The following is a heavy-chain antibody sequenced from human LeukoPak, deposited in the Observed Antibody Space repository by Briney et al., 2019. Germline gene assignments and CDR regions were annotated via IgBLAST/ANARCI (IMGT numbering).Heavy chain of an antibody. D-gene: IGHD5-12*01. Sequence: ASVKVSCKASGYTFTDYHMHWVRQAPGQGLEWVGWINANSGGGNYAQEFQGRVTMTWDTSISTAYMELSRLRSEDTAVYYCARYPLGYSGYLKDWGQGTLVTVSS. CDR3: ARYPLGYSGYLKD. V-gene: IGHV1-2*02. CDR1: GYTFTDYH. CDR2: INANSGGG. J-gene: IGHJ4*02.